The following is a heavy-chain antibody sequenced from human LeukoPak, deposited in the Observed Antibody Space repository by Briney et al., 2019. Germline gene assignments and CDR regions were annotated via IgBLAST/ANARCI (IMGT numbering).Heavy chain of an antibody. CDR3: ARGLPGSSWAIDY. V-gene: IGHV3-13*01. CDR1: EFTFGSYA. Sequence: GGSRRLSCAASEFTFGSYAMHWVRQATGKGREWVSVIATAGDTYYPGSVKGRFTISRENANNSLYLQMNSLRAGDTAVYYCARGLPGSSWAIDYWGQGTLVTVSS. J-gene: IGHJ4*02. D-gene: IGHD6-13*01. CDR2: IATAGDT.